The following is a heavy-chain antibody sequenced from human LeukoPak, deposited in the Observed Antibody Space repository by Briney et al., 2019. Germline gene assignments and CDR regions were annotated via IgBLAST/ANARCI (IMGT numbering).Heavy chain of an antibody. Sequence: GGSLRLSCAASGFTFSSYAMSWVRQAPGKGLAWVSAISASGCGTYYTDSVQGRFTISTDNSKNTLFLQMNPLRPQHTALSYCARLKVGGEIDYCGQGTLVTVPS. CDR2: ISASGCGT. CDR3: ARLKVGGEIDY. V-gene: IGHV3-23*01. CDR1: GFTFSSYA. J-gene: IGHJ4*02. D-gene: IGHD3-16*01.